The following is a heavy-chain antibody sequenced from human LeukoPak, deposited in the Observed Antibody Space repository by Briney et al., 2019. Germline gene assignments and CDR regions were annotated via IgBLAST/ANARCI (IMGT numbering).Heavy chain of an antibody. CDR3: ARDLGYYRMDV. CDR1: GYSISSGYH. D-gene: IGHD7-27*01. CDR2: IYHRGNA. J-gene: IGHJ6*04. Sequence: SETLSLTCAVSGYSISSGYHWGWIRQPPGKGPELIGSIYHRGNAYYNPSLKSRVTISLDTSKNQFSLKLSSVTAAGTAVYYCARDLGYYRMDVWGKGTTVTVSS. V-gene: IGHV4-38-2*02.